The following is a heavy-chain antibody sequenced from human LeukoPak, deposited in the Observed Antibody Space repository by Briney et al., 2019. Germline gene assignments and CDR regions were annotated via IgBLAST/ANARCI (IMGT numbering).Heavy chain of an antibody. CDR1: GGSFSVYY. CDR3: ARGLPYGSGSYFAPYYMDV. CDR2: INHSGSN. J-gene: IGHJ6*03. V-gene: IGHV4-34*01. Sequence: SETLSLTCAVYGGSFSVYYWSWIRQPPGKGLEWIGEINHSGSNNYNPSLKSRVTISVDTSKNQFSLKLSSVTAADTAVYYCARGLPYGSGSYFAPYYMDVWGKGTTVTVSS. D-gene: IGHD3-10*01.